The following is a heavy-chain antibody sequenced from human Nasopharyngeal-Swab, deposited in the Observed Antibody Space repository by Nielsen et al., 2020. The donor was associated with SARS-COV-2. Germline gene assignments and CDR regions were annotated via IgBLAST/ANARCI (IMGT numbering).Heavy chain of an antibody. J-gene: IGHJ4*02. Sequence: WIRQPPGKGLEWIGYIDNSGTTDHNPSLKSRVTISVDTSKNQFSLKVNSVTAADTAVYYCARLGRYYDTLSGYARHLDHWGQGILVTVSS. V-gene: IGHV4-30-4*01. CDR3: ARLGRYYDTLSGYARHLDH. CDR2: IDNSGTT. D-gene: IGHD3-9*01.